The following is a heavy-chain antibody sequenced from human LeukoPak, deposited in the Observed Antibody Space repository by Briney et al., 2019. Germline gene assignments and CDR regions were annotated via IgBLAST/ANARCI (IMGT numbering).Heavy chain of an antibody. CDR2: ISYDGSNK. CDR1: GFTFSSYG. CDR3: ARDRARRHIVATIYYYYYYGMDV. J-gene: IGHJ6*02. D-gene: IGHD5-12*01. V-gene: IGHV3-30*03. Sequence: GGSLRLSCAASGFTFSSYGMHWVRQAPGKGLEWVAVISYDGSNKYYADSVKGRFTISRDNSKNTLYLQMNSLRAEDTAVYYCARDRARRHIVATIYYYYYYGMDVWGQGTTVTVSS.